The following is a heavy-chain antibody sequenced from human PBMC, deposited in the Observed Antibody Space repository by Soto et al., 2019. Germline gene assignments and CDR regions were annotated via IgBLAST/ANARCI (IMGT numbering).Heavy chain of an antibody. CDR2: INPSGGRT. CDR1: GYTFTSYY. J-gene: IGHJ4*02. V-gene: IGHV1-46*04. CDR3: ARGPSCGGDCYLFDY. D-gene: IGHD2-21*02. Sequence: QVLLVQSGAEVTRPGASVKVSCKASGYTFTSYYMHWVRQAPGQGLEWMAMINPSGGRTKYAQILQCRVTLTRDTSTVTVDMELSSLTSEDTASYYCARGPSCGGDCYLFDYWGQGTQVTVSS.